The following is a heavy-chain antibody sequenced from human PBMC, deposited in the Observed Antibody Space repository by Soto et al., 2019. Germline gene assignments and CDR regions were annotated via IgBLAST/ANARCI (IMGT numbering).Heavy chain of an antibody. J-gene: IGHJ5*02. CDR3: ARDYGDLNWFDP. D-gene: IGHD4-17*01. CDR2: ISYDGSNK. V-gene: IGHV3-30-3*01. Sequence: QVQLVESGGGVVQPGRSLRLSCAASGFTFSSYAMHWVRQAPGKGLEWVAVISYDGSNKYYADSVKGRFIISRDNSKNTLYLQMNSLRAEDTAVYYCARDYGDLNWFDPWGQGTLVTVSS. CDR1: GFTFSSYA.